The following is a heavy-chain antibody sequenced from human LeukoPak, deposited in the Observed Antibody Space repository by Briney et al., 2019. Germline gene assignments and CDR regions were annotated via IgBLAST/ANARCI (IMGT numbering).Heavy chain of an antibody. CDR3: ARSSWDYYGSGSADY. J-gene: IGHJ4*02. CDR2: IYYSGST. Sequence: SETLSLTCTVSGGSISSYYWSWIRQPPGKGLEWIGYIYYSGSTNYNPSLKSRATISVATSKNQFSLKLSSVTAADTAVYYCARSSWDYYGSGSADYWGQGTLVTVSS. V-gene: IGHV4-59*01. D-gene: IGHD3-10*01. CDR1: GGSISSYY.